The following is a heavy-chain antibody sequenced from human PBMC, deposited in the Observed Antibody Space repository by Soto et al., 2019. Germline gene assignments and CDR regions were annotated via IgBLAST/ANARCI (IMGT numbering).Heavy chain of an antibody. CDR1: GYSFTNYW. CDR2: IYPGDSNT. V-gene: IGHV5-51*01. D-gene: IGHD2-2*02. CDR3: ARQGYCSNTACYTVDY. J-gene: IGHJ4*02. Sequence: GESLKISCKGSGYSFTNYWIGWVRQMPGKGLEWMGIIYPGDSNTRYSPSFQGHVTISADKFISTAYLQWSTLKASDTAMYYCARQGYCSNTACYTVDYWGQGTLVTVSS.